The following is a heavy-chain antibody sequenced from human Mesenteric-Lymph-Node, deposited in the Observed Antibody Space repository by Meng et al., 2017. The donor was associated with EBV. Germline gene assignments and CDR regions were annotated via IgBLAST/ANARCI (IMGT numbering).Heavy chain of an antibody. Sequence: VQLQQGGAGLLKPSETLSLTCAVYGRSFSGYHWSWIRQPPGKGLEWIGEINHTGSTNYNPSLKSRVTISVDTSKNQFSLKLSSVTAADTAVYYCARLNDLLTGYPFDLWGQGTLVTVSS. J-gene: IGHJ4*02. CDR3: ARLNDLLTGYPFDL. D-gene: IGHD3-9*01. CDR1: GRSFSGYH. CDR2: INHTGST. V-gene: IGHV4-34*02.